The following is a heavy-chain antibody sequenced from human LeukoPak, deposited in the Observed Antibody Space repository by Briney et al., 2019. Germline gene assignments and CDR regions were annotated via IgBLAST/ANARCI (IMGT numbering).Heavy chain of an antibody. CDR2: FDPEDGET. J-gene: IGHJ3*02. CDR1: GYTFTSYG. Sequence: ASVKVSCKAFGYTFTSYGINWVRQAPGKGLEWMGGFDPEDGETIYAQKFQGRVTMTEDTSTDTAYMELSSLRSEDTAVYYCATVSFSDNAFDIWGQGTMVTVSS. CDR3: ATVSFSDNAFDI. V-gene: IGHV1-24*01. D-gene: IGHD3-3*02.